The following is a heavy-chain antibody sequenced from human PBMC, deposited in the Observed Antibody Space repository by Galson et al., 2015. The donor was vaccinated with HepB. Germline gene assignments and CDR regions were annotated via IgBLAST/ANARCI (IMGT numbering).Heavy chain of an antibody. V-gene: IGHV5-51*01. CDR2: IYPGASET. D-gene: IGHD2-21*01. CDR3: ARRERSCFDGNCDFYWFDS. CDR1: GYRFSMYW. Sequence: QSGAEVKKPGESLKISCEGSGYRFSMYWIGWVRQMPGRGLEWMGSIYPGASETRYSPSFQGQVTISADKSISTAYLQWSSLKASDTAMYYCARRERSCFDGNCDFYWFDSWGQGTLVTVSS. J-gene: IGHJ5*01.